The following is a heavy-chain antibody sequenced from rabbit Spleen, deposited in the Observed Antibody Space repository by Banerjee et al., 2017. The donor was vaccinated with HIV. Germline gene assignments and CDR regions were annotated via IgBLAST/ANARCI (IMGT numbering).Heavy chain of an antibody. Sequence: QSLEESGGDLVKPGASLTLTCTASGFSFSSRCYMCWVRQAPGKGLEWIACIDSVDGDIAYASWAKGRFTISKTSSTVTLQMTSLTAADTATYFCARDLSGGSVYFDLWGPGTLVTVS. CDR2: IDSVDGDI. CDR1: GFSFSSRCY. D-gene: IGHD8-1*01. J-gene: IGHJ4*01. CDR3: ARDLSGGSVYFDL. V-gene: IGHV1S40*01.